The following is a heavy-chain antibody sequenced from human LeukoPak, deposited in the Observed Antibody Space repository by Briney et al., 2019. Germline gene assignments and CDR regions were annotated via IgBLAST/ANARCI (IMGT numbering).Heavy chain of an antibody. CDR3: AKDRTGTTGRDWLDP. CDR1: GFTFSSYG. V-gene: IGHV3-23*01. CDR2: ISGGGDGT. Sequence: GGSLRLSCAASGFTFSSYGTGWVRQAPGKGLEWVSSISGGGDGTYYADSVKGRFTISRDNSKNTLFLQMNSLRGEDTAVYYCAKDRTGTTGRDWLDPWGQGTLVTVSS. J-gene: IGHJ5*02. D-gene: IGHD1-1*01.